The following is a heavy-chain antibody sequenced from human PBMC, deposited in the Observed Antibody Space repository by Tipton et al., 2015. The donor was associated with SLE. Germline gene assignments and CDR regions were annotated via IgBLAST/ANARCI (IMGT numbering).Heavy chain of an antibody. D-gene: IGHD4-17*01. CDR3: ARGGYGDYFDAFDI. CDR1: GGTFSSYA. CDR2: IIPIFGTA. J-gene: IGHJ3*02. Sequence: QSGAEVRKPGSSVKVSCKASGGTFSSYAISWVRQAPGQGLEWMGGIIPIFGTANYAQKFQGRVTITTDESTSTAYMELSSLRSEDTAVYYCARGGYGDYFDAFDIWGQGTMVTVSS. V-gene: IGHV1-69*05.